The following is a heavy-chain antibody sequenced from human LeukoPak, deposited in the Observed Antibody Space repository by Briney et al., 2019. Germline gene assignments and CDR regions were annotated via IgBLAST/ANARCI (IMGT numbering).Heavy chain of an antibody. CDR2: ISAYNGNT. D-gene: IGHD3-10*01. V-gene: IGHV1-18*01. J-gene: IGHJ6*03. CDR3: ARVATGYYYYMDV. CDR1: GYTFNSHG. Sequence: ASVKVSCKASGYTFNSHGITWVRQAPGQGLEWMGWISAYNGNTNYAQKLQGRVTMTTDTSTSTAYMELRSLRSDDTAVYYCARVATGYYYYMDVWGKGTTVTVSS.